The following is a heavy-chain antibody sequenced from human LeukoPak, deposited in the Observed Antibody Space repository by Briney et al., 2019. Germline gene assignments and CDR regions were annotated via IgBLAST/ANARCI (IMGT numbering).Heavy chain of an antibody. D-gene: IGHD6-13*01. CDR1: GYTFTSYD. V-gene: IGHV1-8*01. J-gene: IGHJ4*02. Sequence: GASVKVSCKASGYTFTSYDINWVRQATGQGLEWMGWMNPNSGNTGYAQKFQGRVTMTRNTSISTAYMELSSLRSEDAAVYYCARGRNSSSWFYPEDYWGQGTLVTVSS. CDR3: ARGRNSSSWFYPEDY. CDR2: MNPNSGNT.